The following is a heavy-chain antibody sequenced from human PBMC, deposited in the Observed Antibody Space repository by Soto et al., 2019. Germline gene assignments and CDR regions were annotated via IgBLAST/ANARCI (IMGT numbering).Heavy chain of an antibody. CDR1: GFTFSRYA. Sequence: PGGSLRLSCGASGFTFSRYAMSWVRQAPGKGLEWVSAISGSGGSTYYADSVKGRFTISRDNSKHTLYLQMNSLRGEDTAVYYCAKDAVAGQGLLDYWGQGSLVTVSS. D-gene: IGHD6-19*01. J-gene: IGHJ4*02. CDR3: AKDAVAGQGLLDY. V-gene: IGHV3-23*01. CDR2: ISGSGGST.